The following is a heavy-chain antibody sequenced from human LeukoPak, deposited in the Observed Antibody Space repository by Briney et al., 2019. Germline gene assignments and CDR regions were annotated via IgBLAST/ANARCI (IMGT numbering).Heavy chain of an antibody. Sequence: GRSLRLSCTASGFTFGEYAINWVRQAPGKGLEWVGFTRSKAYGGTTEYAASVKGRFTISRDDSKSIAYLQMNSLKTEDTALFYCTIGGYTYDNWFDLWGQGTLVTVSS. J-gene: IGHJ5*02. V-gene: IGHV3-49*04. CDR2: TRSKAYGGTT. D-gene: IGHD5-18*01. CDR3: TIGGYTYDNWFDL. CDR1: GFTFGEYA.